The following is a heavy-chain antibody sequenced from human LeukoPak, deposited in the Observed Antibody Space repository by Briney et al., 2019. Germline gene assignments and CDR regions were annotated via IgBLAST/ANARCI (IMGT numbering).Heavy chain of an antibody. Sequence: ASVKVSCKASGYTFTGYYIHWVRQAPGQGLEWMGWINPNSGGTNYAQKFQGRVTMTRDTSIITAYMELSRLRSDDTAEYYCTRIPFSGTYDWGQGTLVTVSS. J-gene: IGHJ4*02. CDR2: INPNSGGT. CDR3: TRIPFSGTYD. V-gene: IGHV1-2*02. CDR1: GYTFTGYY. D-gene: IGHD1-26*01.